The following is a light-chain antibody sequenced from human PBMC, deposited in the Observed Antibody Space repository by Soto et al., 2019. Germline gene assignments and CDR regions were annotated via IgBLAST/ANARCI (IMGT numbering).Light chain of an antibody. CDR3: QQYNSWPLT. Sequence: EIVMTQPPATLSVSPGERATLSCRASQSVSSNLAWYQQKPGQAPRLLIYGASTRATGIPARFSGSRSGTEFTLTISSLQSEDFAVYYCQQYNSWPLTFGGGTKVEIK. CDR2: GAS. J-gene: IGKJ4*01. V-gene: IGKV3-15*01. CDR1: QSVSSN.